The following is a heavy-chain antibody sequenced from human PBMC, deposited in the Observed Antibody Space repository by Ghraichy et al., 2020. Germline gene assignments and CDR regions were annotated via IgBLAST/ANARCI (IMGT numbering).Heavy chain of an antibody. V-gene: IGHV3-21*01. CDR3: ARMYYDFWSGSGLSLSDWYYYYMDV. CDR1: GFTFSSYS. D-gene: IGHD3-3*01. Sequence: GGSLRLSCAASGFTFSSYSMNWVRQAPGKGLEWVSSISSSSSYIYYADSVKGRFTISRDNAKNSLYLQMNSLRAEDTAVYYCARMYYDFWSGSGLSLSDWYYYYMDVWGKGTTVTVSS. J-gene: IGHJ6*03. CDR2: ISSSSSYI.